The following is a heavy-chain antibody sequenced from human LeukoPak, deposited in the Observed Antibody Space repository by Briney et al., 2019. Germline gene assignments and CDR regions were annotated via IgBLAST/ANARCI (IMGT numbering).Heavy chain of an antibody. D-gene: IGHD6-13*01. V-gene: IGHV3-23*01. CDR1: GFTFSSYA. Sequence: PGGSLRLSCAASGFTFSSYAMSWVRQAPGKGLEWVSAISGSGGSTYYADSVKGRFTISRDNSKSTLYLQMNSLRAEDTAVYYCAKGRLRGIAAAGGDYWGQGTLVTVSS. J-gene: IGHJ4*02. CDR2: ISGSGGST. CDR3: AKGRLRGIAAAGGDY.